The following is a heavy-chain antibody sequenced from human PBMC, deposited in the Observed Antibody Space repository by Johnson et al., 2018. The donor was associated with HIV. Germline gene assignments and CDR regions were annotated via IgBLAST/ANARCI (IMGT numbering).Heavy chain of an antibody. CDR1: GFTFSSYA. J-gene: IGHJ3*02. CDR2: ISYDASYK. CDR3: ARDFRAENRLLWFVELQPDAFDI. V-gene: IGHV3-30*04. Sequence: QVPLVESGGGVVQPGRSLRLSCAASGFTFSSYALHCVRQAPGKGLEWVAVISYDASYKYYVASVKGRFTISRDHAKNSLYLQMNSLRGEDTAVYYCARDFRAENRLLWFVELQPDAFDIWGQGTMVTVSS. D-gene: IGHD3-10*01.